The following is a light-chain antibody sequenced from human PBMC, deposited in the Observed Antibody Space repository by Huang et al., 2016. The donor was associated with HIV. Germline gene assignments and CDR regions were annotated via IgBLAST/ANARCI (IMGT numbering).Light chain of an antibody. CDR2: DAS. J-gene: IGKJ4*01. CDR3: QQRSNWPPHT. V-gene: IGKV3-11*01. Sequence: EIVLTQSPATLSLSPGERATLSCRASQSVNSFLAWYQHKPGQAPRLLIYDASNRATGIPARFSGSGSGTDFTLTISSLEPEDFAVYYCQQRSNWPPHTFGGGTKVEIK. CDR1: QSVNSF.